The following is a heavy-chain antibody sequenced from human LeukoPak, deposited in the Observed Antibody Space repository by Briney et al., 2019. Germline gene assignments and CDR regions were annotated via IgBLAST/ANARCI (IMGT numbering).Heavy chain of an antibody. Sequence: SETLSLTCTVSGGSISSYYWSWIRQPPGKGLEWIGYIYYSGSTNYNPSLKSRVTISVDTSKNQFSLKLSSVTAAGTAVYYCARGSWELPPFDYWGQGTLVTVSS. D-gene: IGHD1-26*01. V-gene: IGHV4-59*01. CDR1: GGSISSYY. CDR3: ARGSWELPPFDY. J-gene: IGHJ4*02. CDR2: IYYSGST.